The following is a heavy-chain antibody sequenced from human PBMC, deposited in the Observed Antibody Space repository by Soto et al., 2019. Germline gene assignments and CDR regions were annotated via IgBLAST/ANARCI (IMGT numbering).Heavy chain of an antibody. D-gene: IGHD7-27*01. V-gene: IGHV3-43*01. CDR2: ISWDGGNT. Sequence: EVQLVESGGVVVQPGGSLRLSCAASGFTFDDYTMHWVRQAPGKGLEWVSLISWDGGNTYYADSVKGRFTISRDNSKSSLYLQMNSLRTEDTAFYYCVKDVNWGFDYWGQGTLVTVSS. CDR3: VKDVNWGFDY. J-gene: IGHJ4*02. CDR1: GFTFDDYT.